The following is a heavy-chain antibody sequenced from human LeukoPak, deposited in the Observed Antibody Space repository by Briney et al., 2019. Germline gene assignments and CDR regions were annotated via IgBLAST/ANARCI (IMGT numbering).Heavy chain of an antibody. CDR3: ARGYCSGGSCYGGDY. Sequence: GGSLRLPCAASGFTFSNYEMNWVRQAPGKGLEWVSYISSSGTTIYYAERRFTISRDNAKNSLYLLMNSLRAEDTAIYCCARGYCSGGSCYGGDYWGQGTLVTVSS. D-gene: IGHD2-15*01. V-gene: IGHV3-48*03. J-gene: IGHJ4*02. CDR2: ISSSGTTI. CDR1: GFTFSNYE.